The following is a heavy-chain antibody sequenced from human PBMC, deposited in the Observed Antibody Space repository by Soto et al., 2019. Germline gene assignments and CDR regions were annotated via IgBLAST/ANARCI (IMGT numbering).Heavy chain of an antibody. D-gene: IGHD5-18*01. Sequence: SETLSLTCTVSGGSIGNYYWSWIRQPPGKGLEWIGYIYYSGSTNYNPSLTSRVTISVDTSKTQFSLKLSSVTAADTAVYYCARAADTATGGYYYYGMDVWGQGTTVTVSS. CDR3: ARAADTATGGYYYYGMDV. CDR2: IYYSGST. CDR1: GGSIGNYY. J-gene: IGHJ6*02. V-gene: IGHV4-59*01.